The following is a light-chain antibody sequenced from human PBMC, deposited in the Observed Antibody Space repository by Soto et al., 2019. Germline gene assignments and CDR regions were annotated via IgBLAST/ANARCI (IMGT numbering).Light chain of an antibody. V-gene: IGKV1-5*01. CDR3: QQYTSYPWT. J-gene: IGKJ1*01. Sequence: IQMTQSTSTLSASVGDRVAITCRASQSISSLLAWYQQKPGKAPKLLIYDASSLESGVPSRFSGSGSGTEFTLTISSLQPDDFATYYCQQYTSYPWTLGQGTKVDI. CDR2: DAS. CDR1: QSISSL.